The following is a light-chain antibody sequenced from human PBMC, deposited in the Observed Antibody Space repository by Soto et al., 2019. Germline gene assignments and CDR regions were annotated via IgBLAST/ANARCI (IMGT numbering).Light chain of an antibody. Sequence: EIVLTQSPAILSLSPGERATLSCRDSQSVSRNLAWYQQRPGQAPRLLIYDASNRAPGIPARFSGSGSGTDFTLTISSLESEDFALYYCQQRTNWPVTFGHGTRLEIK. CDR1: QSVSRN. J-gene: IGKJ5*01. V-gene: IGKV3-11*01. CDR3: QQRTNWPVT. CDR2: DAS.